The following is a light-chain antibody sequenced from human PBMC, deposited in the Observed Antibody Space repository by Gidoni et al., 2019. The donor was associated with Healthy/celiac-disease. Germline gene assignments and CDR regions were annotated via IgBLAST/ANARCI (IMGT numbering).Light chain of an antibody. CDR3: CSYAGSYTWV. CDR2: DVS. V-gene: IGLV2-11*01. Sequence: QSALTQPRSVSRSPGQSVTISCPGTSSDVGGYNYVSWYQQHPGKAPKLMIYDVSKRPSGVPDRFSGSKSGNTASLTISGLQAEDEADYYCCSYAGSYTWVFGGGTKLTVL. CDR1: SSDVGGYNY. J-gene: IGLJ3*02.